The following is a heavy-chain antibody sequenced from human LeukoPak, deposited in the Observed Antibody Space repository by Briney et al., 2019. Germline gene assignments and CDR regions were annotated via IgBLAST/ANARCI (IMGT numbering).Heavy chain of an antibody. CDR1: GFIFSDYD. CDR2: FSSVGSYK. J-gene: IGHJ5*02. D-gene: IGHD3-10*01. Sequence: GGSLRLSCAASGFIFSDYDMNWVRQAPGQGLEWVALFSSVGSYKYYADSVKGRFTISRDNSKNTVYLQMNSLRAEDTAVYYCAKDPYGSGSTNWFDPWGQGTLVTVSS. V-gene: IGHV3-23*01. CDR3: AKDPYGSGSTNWFDP.